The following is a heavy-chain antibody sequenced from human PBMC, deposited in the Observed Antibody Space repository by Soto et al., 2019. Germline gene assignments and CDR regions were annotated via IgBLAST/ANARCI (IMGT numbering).Heavy chain of an antibody. D-gene: IGHD3-10*01. CDR1: GYSINSDYY. J-gene: IGHJ4*02. CDR3: AKKGYYPSGKINLFDS. Sequence: SETLSLTCAVSGYSINSDYYWGWIRQPPGKGLEWIGSVDHSGRTYYSPSLRSRLTIFIDTSKNQFSLRLTSVTAADTAMYFCAKKGYYPSGKINLFDSWGPGTLVTAPQ. CDR2: VDHSGRT. V-gene: IGHV4-38-2*01.